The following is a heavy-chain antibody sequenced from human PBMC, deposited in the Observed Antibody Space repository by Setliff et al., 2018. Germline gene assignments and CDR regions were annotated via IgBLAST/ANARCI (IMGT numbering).Heavy chain of an antibody. CDR2: INRRGST. Sequence: PSETLSLTCTVSGGSVNSGYDNWNWLRQPAGKGLEWIGHINRRGSTNFSPSLKSRVTISLDTSKSQFSLNLTSVTAADTAVYYCARASSGWYSAYYYYMDVWGKGTTVTVSS. J-gene: IGHJ6*03. V-gene: IGHV4-61*09. CDR1: GGSVNSGYDN. D-gene: IGHD6-19*01. CDR3: ARASSGWYSAYYYYMDV.